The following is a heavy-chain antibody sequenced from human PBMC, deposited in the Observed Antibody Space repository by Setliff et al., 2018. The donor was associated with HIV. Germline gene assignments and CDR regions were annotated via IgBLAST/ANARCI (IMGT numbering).Heavy chain of an antibody. V-gene: IGHV3-23*01. D-gene: IGHD3-10*01. CDR3: AKLPAIIWASYNWFDP. Sequence: GGSLRLSCVASGFTFDNYAMSWVRQAPGKGLEWVSTISGRSGTANYADSVKGRFSISRDNSKSTIYLQMNSLRANDTAVYYCAKLPAIIWASYNWFDPWGQGIPVTSPQ. CDR2: ISGRSGTA. CDR1: GFTFDNYA. J-gene: IGHJ5*02.